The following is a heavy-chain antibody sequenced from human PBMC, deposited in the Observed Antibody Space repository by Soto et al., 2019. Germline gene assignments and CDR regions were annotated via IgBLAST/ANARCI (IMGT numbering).Heavy chain of an antibody. Sequence: GSLRLSCVASGFTFSSYAMSWVRQAPGKGLEWVSAIIGSGGSTYYADSVKGRFTISRDNSKNTLYLQMNSLRAEDTAVYYCARGGSLNWFDPWGQGTLVTVSS. D-gene: IGHD3-10*01. J-gene: IGHJ5*02. CDR1: GFTFSSYA. V-gene: IGHV3-23*01. CDR2: IIGSGGST. CDR3: ARGGSLNWFDP.